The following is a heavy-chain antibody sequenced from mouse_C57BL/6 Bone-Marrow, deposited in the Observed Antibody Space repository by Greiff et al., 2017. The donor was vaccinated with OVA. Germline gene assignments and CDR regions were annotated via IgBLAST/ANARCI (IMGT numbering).Heavy chain of an antibody. CDR3: AYGSLSMDY. CDR2: INPNNGGT. V-gene: IGHV1-26*01. J-gene: IGHJ4*01. Sequence: VQLQQSGPELVKPGASVKISCKASGYTFTDYYMNWVKQSHGKSLEWIGDINPNNGGTSYNQKFKGKATLTVDKSSSTAYMELRSLTSEDSAVYYCAYGSLSMDYWGQGTSVTVSS. D-gene: IGHD1-1*01. CDR1: GYTFTDYY.